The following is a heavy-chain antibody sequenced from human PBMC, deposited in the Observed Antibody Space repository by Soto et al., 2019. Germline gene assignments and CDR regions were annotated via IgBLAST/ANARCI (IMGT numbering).Heavy chain of an antibody. CDR1: GYTFTSYG. CDR3: ARDAVDYGDYVFDY. V-gene: IGHV1-18*01. J-gene: IGHJ4*02. Sequence: ASVKVSCKASGYTFTSYGISWVRQAPGQGLVWMGWISAYNGNTNYAQKLQGRVTMTTDTSTSTAYMELRSLRSDDTAVYYCARDAVDYGDYVFDYWGQGTLVTVSS. CDR2: ISAYNGNT. D-gene: IGHD4-17*01.